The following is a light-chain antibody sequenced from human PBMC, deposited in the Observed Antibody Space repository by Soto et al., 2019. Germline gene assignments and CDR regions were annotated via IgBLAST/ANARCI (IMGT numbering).Light chain of an antibody. CDR2: WSS. Sequence: DIVMTQSPDSLAASLGERATINCKSSQSVLYDSNNKNYLAWYQLKPRQPPKLLISWSSTRQSGVPDRFSGSGCGTDFTLTISSRQAEDVAIYYCQQYYVTPLTFGGGTKVEIK. CDR3: QQYYVTPLT. V-gene: IGKV4-1*01. J-gene: IGKJ4*01. CDR1: QSVLYDSNNKNY.